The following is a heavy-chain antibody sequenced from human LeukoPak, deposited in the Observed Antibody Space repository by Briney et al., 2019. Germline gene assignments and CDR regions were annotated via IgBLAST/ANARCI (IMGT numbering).Heavy chain of an antibody. Sequence: GGSLRLSCTTSKFNFNSYGMTWVRQAPGKGPEWVSSISGSGGNTQYAASVQGRFTISRDNSKNTLYLQMNSLRAEDTAVYYCAKSGPYCSSTSCNYFDYWGQGTLVTVSS. CDR3: AKSGPYCSSTSCNYFDY. J-gene: IGHJ4*02. V-gene: IGHV3-23*01. CDR2: ISGSGGNT. CDR1: KFNFNSYG. D-gene: IGHD2-2*01.